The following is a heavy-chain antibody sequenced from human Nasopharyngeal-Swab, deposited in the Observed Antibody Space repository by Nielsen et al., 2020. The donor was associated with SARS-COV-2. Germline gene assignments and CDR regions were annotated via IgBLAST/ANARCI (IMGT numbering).Heavy chain of an antibody. Sequence: GESLKISWAASGFTISSYAMSWVRQAPGKGLEWVSTISGSGGSTYYADSVKGRFTISRDNSKNTLYLQMNSLRAEDTAVYYCAYLRDYVWGSYGYYFDYWGQGTLVTVSS. V-gene: IGHV3-23*01. CDR3: AYLRDYVWGSYGYYFDY. D-gene: IGHD3-16*01. CDR2: ISGSGGST. CDR1: GFTISSYA. J-gene: IGHJ4*02.